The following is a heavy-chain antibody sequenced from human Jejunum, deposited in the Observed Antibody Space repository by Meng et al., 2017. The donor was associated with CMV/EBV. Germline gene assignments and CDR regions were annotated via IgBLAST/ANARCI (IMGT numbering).Heavy chain of an antibody. J-gene: IGHJ4*02. CDR1: GYTFTTYY. Sequence: QGQVVQSGAEVKKPGASVKVSCKASGYTFTTYYIHWVRQAPGQGLEWMGVINPSGGSTSHTQKFQGRVTMTRDTSTSTVYMELSSLRSEDTAVYYCARDRNVPGNSEFDYWGQGTLVTVSS. V-gene: IGHV1-46*01. CDR3: ARDRNVPGNSEFDY. CDR2: INPSGGST. D-gene: IGHD6-19*01.